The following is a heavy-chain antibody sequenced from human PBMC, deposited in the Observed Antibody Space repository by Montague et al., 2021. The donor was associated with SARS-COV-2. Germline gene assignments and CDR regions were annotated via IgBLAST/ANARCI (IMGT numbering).Heavy chain of an antibody. Sequence: TLSLTCTVSGGFISSGGYYWSWIRQHPGKGLEWIGYIYYSGSTYYXXXLKSRVTISVDTSKNQFSLKLSSVTAADSAVYYCARDVGWYSSSWFDYWGQGTLVTISS. CDR2: IYYSGST. CDR1: GGFISSGGYY. D-gene: IGHD6-13*01. CDR3: ARDVGWYSSSWFDY. J-gene: IGHJ4*02. V-gene: IGHV4-31*03.